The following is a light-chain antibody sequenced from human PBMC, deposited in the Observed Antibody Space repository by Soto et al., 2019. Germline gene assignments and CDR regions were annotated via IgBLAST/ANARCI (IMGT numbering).Light chain of an antibody. CDR1: SSDVGAYNS. CDR3: SSSTSSSTYL. J-gene: IGLJ1*01. V-gene: IGLV2-14*03. CDR2: SVS. Sequence: QSALTQPASVSGSPGQSITISCTGTSSDVGAYNSVSWYQQHPDKAPKLIIYSVSYRSAGVSDRFSASKSDNTASLTISGLRTEDEADYYGSSSTSSSTYLFGTGTKLTVL.